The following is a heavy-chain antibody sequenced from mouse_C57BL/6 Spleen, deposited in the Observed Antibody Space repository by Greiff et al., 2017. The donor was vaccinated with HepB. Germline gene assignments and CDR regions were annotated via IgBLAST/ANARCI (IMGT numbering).Heavy chain of an antibody. D-gene: IGHD1-1*01. CDR1: GYTFTDYE. CDR2: IDPETGGT. Sequence: QVQLQQSGAELVRPGASVTLSCKASGYTFTDYEMHWVKQTPVHGLEWIGAIDPETGGTAYNQKFKGKAILTADKSSSTAYMGLRSLTSEDSAVYYCTREGFTTVVADFDYWGQGTTLTVSS. V-gene: IGHV1-15*01. J-gene: IGHJ2*01. CDR3: TREGFTTVVADFDY.